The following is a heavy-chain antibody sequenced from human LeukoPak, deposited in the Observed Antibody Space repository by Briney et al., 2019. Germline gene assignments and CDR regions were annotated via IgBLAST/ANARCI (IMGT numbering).Heavy chain of an antibody. D-gene: IGHD2-15*01. CDR1: GYTFPSYF. CDR3: ARDPGILSYDY. V-gene: IGHV1-46*01. J-gene: IGHJ4*02. CDR2: INPTGGST. Sequence: ASVKVSCKASGYTFPSYFMHWVRQAPGQGLEWMGIINPTGGSTTYAQKFQGRVTMTRDTSTSTVYMELSSLRAEDTAVYYCARDPGILSYDYWGQGTLVTVSS.